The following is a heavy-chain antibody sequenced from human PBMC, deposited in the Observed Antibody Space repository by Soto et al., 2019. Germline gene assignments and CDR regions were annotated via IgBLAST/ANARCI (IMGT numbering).Heavy chain of an antibody. J-gene: IGHJ6*02. D-gene: IGHD2-21*02. Sequence: PSETLSLTCTVSGGSISSYFWSWIRQPPGEGLEWIGYIYYSGSTNYNPSLKSRVTISVDTSKNQFSLKLSSVTAADTAVYYCARDLWGYCGADCYPLDVWGQGTTVTVSS. CDR2: IYYSGST. CDR3: ARDLWGYCGADCYPLDV. V-gene: IGHV4-59*01. CDR1: GGSISSYF.